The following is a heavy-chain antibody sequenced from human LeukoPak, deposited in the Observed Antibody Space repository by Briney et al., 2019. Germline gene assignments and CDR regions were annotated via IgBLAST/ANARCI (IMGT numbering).Heavy chain of an antibody. CDR1: GYTFTDYY. CDR3: ATVKRWELLFYAFDI. CDR2: VDPEDGET. D-gene: IGHD1-26*01. Sequence: ASVKVSCKASGYTFTDYYMHWVQQAPGKGLEWMGLVDPEDGETIYAEKFQGRVTITADTSTDTAYMELSSLRSEDTAVYYCATVKRWELLFYAFDIWGRGTMVTVSS. V-gene: IGHV1-69-2*01. J-gene: IGHJ3*02.